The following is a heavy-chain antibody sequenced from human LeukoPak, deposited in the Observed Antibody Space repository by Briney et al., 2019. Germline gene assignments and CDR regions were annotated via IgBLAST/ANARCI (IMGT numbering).Heavy chain of an antibody. V-gene: IGHV4-34*01. CDR3: ARRPNRAIYYYYYMDV. CDR1: GGSFSGYY. J-gene: IGHJ6*03. CDR2: INHSGST. Sequence: PSETLSLTCAVYGGSFSGYYWSWIRQPPGKGLEWIGEINHSGSTNYNPSLKSRVTISVDTSKNQFSLKLSSVTAADTAVYYCARRPNRAIYYYYYMDVWGKGTTVTISS.